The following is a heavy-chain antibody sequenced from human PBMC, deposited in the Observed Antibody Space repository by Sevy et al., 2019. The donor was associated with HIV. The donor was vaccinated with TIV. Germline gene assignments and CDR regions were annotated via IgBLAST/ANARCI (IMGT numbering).Heavy chain of an antibody. Sequence: GGSLRLSCAASGFTFSNYNMNWVRQAPGKGLEWVSSISSSSRYIYYADSMKGRFTISRDNAKNSLYLQMNSVRAEDTAVYYCARDLFSGGNAVYGYWGQGTLVTVSS. J-gene: IGHJ4*02. V-gene: IGHV3-21*01. CDR1: GFTFSNYN. D-gene: IGHD2-15*01. CDR3: ARDLFSGGNAVYGY. CDR2: ISSSSRYI.